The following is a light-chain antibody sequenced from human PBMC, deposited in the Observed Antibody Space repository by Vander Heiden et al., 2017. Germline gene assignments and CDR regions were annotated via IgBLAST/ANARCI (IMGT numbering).Light chain of an antibody. Sequence: EIVLTQSPGTLSLSPGERATLSCRASQSVSSSYLAWYQQKPGQAPRLLIYGASSRATGIPDRFSGSGSGTDFTLTISRLEPEDFAVYYCQQYGSSQTFGAGTKVEIK. CDR3: QQYGSSQT. CDR1: QSVSSSY. CDR2: GAS. V-gene: IGKV3-20*01. J-gene: IGKJ4*01.